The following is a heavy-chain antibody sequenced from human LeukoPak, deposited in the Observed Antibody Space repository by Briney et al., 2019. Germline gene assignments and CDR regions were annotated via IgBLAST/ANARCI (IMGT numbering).Heavy chain of an antibody. CDR1: GFTFSSYN. Sequence: GGSLRLSCAASGFTFSSYNMNWVRQAPGKGLEWVSSISSSSSYIYYADSVKGRFTISRDNAKNSLYLQMNSLRAEDTAVYYCARGCSSTSCYPYSYWGQGTLVTVS. J-gene: IGHJ4*02. D-gene: IGHD2-2*01. CDR2: ISSSSSYI. CDR3: ARGCSSTSCYPYSY. V-gene: IGHV3-21*01.